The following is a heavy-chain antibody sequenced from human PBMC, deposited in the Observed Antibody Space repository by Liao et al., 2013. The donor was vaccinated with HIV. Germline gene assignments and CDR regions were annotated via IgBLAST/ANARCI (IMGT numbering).Heavy chain of an antibody. CDR1: GDLIRRDNYY. CDR2: IYTSGST. D-gene: IGHD1-26*01. Sequence: QVRLQESGPGLVKPSQTLSLTCTVSGDLIRRDNYYWTWIRQPAGKGLEWIGRIYTSGSTNYNPSLKSRVTISVDTSKNQFSLKLSSVTAADTAVYYCARDLGXYPMTFDYWGQGTLVTVSS. J-gene: IGHJ4*02. CDR3: ARDLGXYPMTFDY. V-gene: IGHV4-61*02.